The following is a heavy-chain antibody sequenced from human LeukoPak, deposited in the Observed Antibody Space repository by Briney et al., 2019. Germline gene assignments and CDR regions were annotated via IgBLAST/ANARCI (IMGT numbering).Heavy chain of an antibody. CDR2: IYYSGST. CDR3: ARLDYSNSN. CDR1: GVSISSYY. J-gene: IGHJ4*02. Sequence: SETLSLTCTVSGVSISSYYWSWIRQPPGKGLEWIGHIYYSGSTNYNPSLKSRVTISVDTSKNQLSLKLSSVTAADTAVYYCARLDYSNSNWGQGALVTVSS. V-gene: IGHV4-59*08. D-gene: IGHD4-4*01.